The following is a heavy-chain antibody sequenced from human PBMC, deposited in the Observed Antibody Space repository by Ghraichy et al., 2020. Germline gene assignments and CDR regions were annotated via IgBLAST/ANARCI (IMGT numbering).Heavy chain of an antibody. J-gene: IGHJ4*02. D-gene: IGHD6-19*01. Sequence: QTLSLTCAISGDSVSSNSAAWNWIRQSPSRGLEWLGRTYYRSKWYNDYAVSVKSRITINPDTSKNQFSLQLNSVTPEDTAVYYCARAGYSSGWSTSGIDYWGQGTLVTVSS. CDR3: ARAGYSSGWSTSGIDY. CDR2: TYYRSKWYN. V-gene: IGHV6-1*01. CDR1: GDSVSSNSAA.